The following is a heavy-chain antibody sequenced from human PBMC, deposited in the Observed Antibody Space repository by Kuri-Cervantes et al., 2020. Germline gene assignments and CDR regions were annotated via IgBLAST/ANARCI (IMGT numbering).Heavy chain of an antibody. D-gene: IGHD3-10*01. Sequence: GESLKISCAASGFTFGSYAMSWVRQAPGKGLEWVSAISGSGGSTYYADSVKGRFTISRDNSKNTLYLQMNSLRAEDTAVYYCAKAGGGSGSYGDYYYYGMDVWGQGTTVTVSS. CDR3: AKAGGGSGSYGDYYYYGMDV. V-gene: IGHV3-23*01. CDR1: GFTFGSYA. J-gene: IGHJ6*02. CDR2: ISGSGGST.